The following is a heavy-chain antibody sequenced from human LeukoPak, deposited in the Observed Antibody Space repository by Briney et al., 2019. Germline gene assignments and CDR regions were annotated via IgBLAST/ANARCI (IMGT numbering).Heavy chain of an antibody. V-gene: IGHV4-31*03. CDR2: IYYSGST. CDR1: GGSISSGGYY. CDR3: AGKLELRGWFDP. Sequence: SETLSFTCTVSGGSISSGGYYWSWIRQHPGKGLEWIGYIYYSGSTYYNPSLKSRVTISVDTSKNQFSLKLSSVTAADTAVYYCAGKLELRGWFDPWGQGTLVTVSS. J-gene: IGHJ5*02. D-gene: IGHD1-7*01.